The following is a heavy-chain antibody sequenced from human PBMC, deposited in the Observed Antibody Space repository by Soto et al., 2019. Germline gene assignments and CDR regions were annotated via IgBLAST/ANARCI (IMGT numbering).Heavy chain of an antibody. Sequence: QVQLQESGPGLVKPSQTLSLTCTVSGGSISSGDYYWSWIRQPPGKGLEWIGYIYYSGSTYYNPSLKSRVTISVDTSKNQFSLKLSSVTAADTGVYYCARVNWNYEGAFDIWGQGTMVTVSS. J-gene: IGHJ3*02. CDR1: GGSISSGDYY. D-gene: IGHD1-7*01. CDR3: ARVNWNYEGAFDI. V-gene: IGHV4-30-4*01. CDR2: IYYSGST.